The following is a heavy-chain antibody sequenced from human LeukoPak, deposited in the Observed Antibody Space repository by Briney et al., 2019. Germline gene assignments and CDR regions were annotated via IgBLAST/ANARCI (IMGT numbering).Heavy chain of an antibody. J-gene: IGHJ4*02. Sequence: GGSLRLSCAASGFTFSSYAINRVRQAPGKGLEWVSVISGSGESTYYAESVKGRFTIPRDNSKNTLFLQMNSLRAEDTAVYYCAKVPSSSSWSDYWGQGTLVTVSS. D-gene: IGHD6-13*01. CDR3: AKVPSSSSWSDY. V-gene: IGHV3-23*01. CDR1: GFTFSSYA. CDR2: ISGSGEST.